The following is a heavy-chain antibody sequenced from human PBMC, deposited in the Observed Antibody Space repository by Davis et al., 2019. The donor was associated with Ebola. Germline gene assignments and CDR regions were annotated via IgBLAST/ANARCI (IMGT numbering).Heavy chain of an antibody. CDR2: ISYDGSNK. CDR1: GFTFSSYG. J-gene: IGHJ4*02. CDR3: ARRGATIRFIDY. V-gene: IGHV3-30*12. Sequence: PGGSLRLSCAASGFTFSSYGMHWVRQAPGKGLEWVAVISYDGSNKYYADSVKGRFTISRDNSKNTLYLQMNSLRDEDTAVYYCARRGATIRFIDYWGQGTLVTVSS. D-gene: IGHD5-24*01.